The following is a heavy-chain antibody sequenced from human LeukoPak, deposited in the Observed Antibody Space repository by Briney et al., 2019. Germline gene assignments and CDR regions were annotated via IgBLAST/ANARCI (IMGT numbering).Heavy chain of an antibody. CDR1: GGSISRYY. J-gene: IGHJ6*03. CDR2: SYYTGNT. CDR3: ARVQYAAGSYYMDV. D-gene: IGHD2-15*01. V-gene: IGHV4-59*01. Sequence: SETLSLTCTVSGGSISRYYWSRIRQPPGKGLEWIGFSYYTGNTNYNPSLKSRVTISVDTSTNQFSLKLSSVTAADTAVYYCARVQYAAGSYYMDVWGEGTTVTVSS.